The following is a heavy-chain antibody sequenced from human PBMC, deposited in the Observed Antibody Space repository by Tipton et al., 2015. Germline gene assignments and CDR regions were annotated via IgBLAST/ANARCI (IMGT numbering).Heavy chain of an antibody. V-gene: IGHV4-38-2*02. CDR1: GYSISSGYY. Sequence: TLSLTCAVSGYSISSGYYWGWIRQPPGKGLEWMGYISYSGSTHYNPSLKSRVSISLDTSKNHFSLSLTSVTAADTAIYYCARDLEHGMDVWGQGTTVTVSS. CDR3: ARDLEHGMDV. CDR2: ISYSGST. D-gene: IGHD5-24*01. J-gene: IGHJ6*02.